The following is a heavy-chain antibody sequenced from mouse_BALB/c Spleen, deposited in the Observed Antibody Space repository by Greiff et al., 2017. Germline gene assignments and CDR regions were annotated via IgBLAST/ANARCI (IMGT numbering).Heavy chain of an antibody. CDR2: INPSTGYT. J-gene: IGHJ4*01. CDR1: GYTFTSYW. CDR3: ARRSMITGAMDY. V-gene: IGHV1-7*01. Sequence: QVQLQQSGAELAKPGASVKMSCKASGYTFTSYWMHWVKQRPGQGLEWIGYINPSTGYTEYNQKFKDKATLTADKSSSTAYMQLSSLTSEDSAVYYCARRSMITGAMDYWGQGTTLTVSS. D-gene: IGHD2-4*01.